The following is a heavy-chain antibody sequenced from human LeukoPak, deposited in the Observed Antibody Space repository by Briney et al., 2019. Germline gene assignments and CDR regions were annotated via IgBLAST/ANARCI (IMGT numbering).Heavy chain of an antibody. Sequence: SETLSLTCTVSGGSLSSYYWSWIRQPAGKGLEWIGRIYTSGSTNYNPSLKSRVTISVDTSKNQFSLKLSSVTAADTAVYYCARDKGRGYGYDAFDIWGQGTMVTVSS. V-gene: IGHV4-4*07. D-gene: IGHD5-18*01. J-gene: IGHJ3*02. CDR2: IYTSGST. CDR1: GGSLSSYY. CDR3: ARDKGRGYGYDAFDI.